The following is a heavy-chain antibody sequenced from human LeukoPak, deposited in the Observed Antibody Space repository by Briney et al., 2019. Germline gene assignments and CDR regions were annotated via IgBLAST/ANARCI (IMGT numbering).Heavy chain of an antibody. Sequence: PSDTLSLTCAVSGYSISSSSWWGWIRQPPGKGLEWIAYIYHSGTTYYNPSLQSRVTMSVDTSKNQFSLKMTSVTAADTAVYHCARDRSGGSYFDYWGQGTLVTVSS. V-gene: IGHV4-28*03. D-gene: IGHD2-15*01. CDR1: GYSISSSSW. CDR3: ARDRSGGSYFDY. J-gene: IGHJ4*02. CDR2: IYHSGTT.